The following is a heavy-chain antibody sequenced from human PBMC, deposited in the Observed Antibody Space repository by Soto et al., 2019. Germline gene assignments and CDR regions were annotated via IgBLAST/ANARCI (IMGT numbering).Heavy chain of an antibody. V-gene: IGHV1-3*01. D-gene: IGHD6-19*01. Sequence: QVQLVQSGAEVKKPGASVKVSYKASGYTFRNYAMHWVRQAPGQGPEWMGWINAGNGNTKYSQKFQDRVTITRDTSASTAYMQLSSLRSEDTAVYYWARDGAVAGNINFDFWGQGTLVTVSS. CDR1: GYTFRNYA. CDR2: INAGNGNT. J-gene: IGHJ4*02. CDR3: ARDGAVAGNINFDF.